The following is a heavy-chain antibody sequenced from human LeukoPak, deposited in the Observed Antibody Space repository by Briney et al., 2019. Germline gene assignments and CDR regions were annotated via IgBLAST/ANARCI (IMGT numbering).Heavy chain of an antibody. CDR2: ISAYNGNT. D-gene: IGHD2-2*02. CDR1: GYTFTSYG. CDR3: ARAGYTRYCSSTSCYTSDY. Sequence: ASVKVSCKASGYTFTSYGISWVRQAPGQGLEWMGWISAYNGNTNYAQKLQGGVTMTTDTSTSTAYMELRSLRSDDTAVYYCARAGYTRYCSSTSCYTSDYWGQGTLATVSS. J-gene: IGHJ4*02. V-gene: IGHV1-18*01.